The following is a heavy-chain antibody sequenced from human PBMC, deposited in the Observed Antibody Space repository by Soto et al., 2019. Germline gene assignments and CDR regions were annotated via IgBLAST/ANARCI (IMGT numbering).Heavy chain of an antibody. Sequence: QVQLVQSGAEVKKPGSSVKVSCKASGGSLSNYGISWVRQAPGQGLEWMGAIIPVFGTPNYAQKFQDRVTITAAESTTTVYMEVRRLTSEDPAVYYCARGDATKIVVTTYYAMDVWGQGTTVTVSS. CDR1: GGSLSNYG. V-gene: IGHV1-69*12. CDR3: ARGDATKIVVTTYYAMDV. D-gene: IGHD3-22*01. CDR2: IIPVFGTP. J-gene: IGHJ6*02.